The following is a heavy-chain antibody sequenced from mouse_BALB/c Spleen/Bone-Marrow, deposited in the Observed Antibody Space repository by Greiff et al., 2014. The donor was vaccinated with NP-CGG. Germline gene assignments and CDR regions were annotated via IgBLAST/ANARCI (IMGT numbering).Heavy chain of an antibody. CDR2: INPSNGGT. Sequence: QVQLHQSGAELVKPGASVKLSCKASGYTFSSSYMYWVKQRPGQGLEWIGEINPSNGGTKFNEKFKSKATLTVDKSSSTAYMQLSSRTPEDAAVYYCTRSSYGYWDFDVWGAGTTVTVSS. V-gene: IGHV1S81*02. CDR1: GYTFSSSY. J-gene: IGHJ1*01. D-gene: IGHD6-1*01. CDR3: TRSSYGYWDFDV.